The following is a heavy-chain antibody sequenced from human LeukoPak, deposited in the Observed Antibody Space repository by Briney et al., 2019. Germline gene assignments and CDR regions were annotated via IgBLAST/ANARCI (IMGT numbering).Heavy chain of an antibody. J-gene: IGHJ4*02. Sequence: ASVTVSFTASGYTFTGYYMHWVRQAPGQGLEWMGRINPNSGGTNYAQKFQGRVTMTRDTSISTAYMELSRLRSDDTAVYYCARGRLTRKPVAATLYYFDYWGQGTLVTVSS. D-gene: IGHD6-19*01. CDR3: ARGRLTRKPVAATLYYFDY. CDR2: INPNSGGT. CDR1: GYTFTGYY. V-gene: IGHV1-2*06.